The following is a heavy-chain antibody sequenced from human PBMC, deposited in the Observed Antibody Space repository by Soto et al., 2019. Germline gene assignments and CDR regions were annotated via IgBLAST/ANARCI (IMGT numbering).Heavy chain of an antibody. CDR3: AREAPMDL. Sequence: HPGGSLRLSCAASGFTVSSNYMSWVRQAPGKGLEWVSVIWSAGMTYYADSVRGRFTISRDNLKNTLYLQMNSLRADDTAVYYCAREAPMDLWDQGTTVTVSS. CDR2: IWSAGMT. V-gene: IGHV3-53*01. CDR1: GFTVSSNY. J-gene: IGHJ6*02.